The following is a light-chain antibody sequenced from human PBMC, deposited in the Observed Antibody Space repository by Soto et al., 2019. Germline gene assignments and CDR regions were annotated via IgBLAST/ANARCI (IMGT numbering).Light chain of an antibody. CDR1: SSNIEENS. J-gene: IGLJ1*01. V-gene: IGLV1-44*01. CDR3: SSYTNTGTLYV. CDR2: NDY. Sequence: QSVLTQPPSASGTPGQRVAISCSGSSSNIEENSVTWYQRLPGAAPRVLIYNDYQRPSGVPDRFSGSKSGTSASLAISGLQSEDEADYHCSSYTNTGTLYVFGTGTKLTVL.